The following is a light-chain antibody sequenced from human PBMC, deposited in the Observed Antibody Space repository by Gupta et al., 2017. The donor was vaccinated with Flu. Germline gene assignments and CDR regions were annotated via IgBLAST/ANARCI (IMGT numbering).Light chain of an antibody. CDR3: QQRSNWPRT. CDR2: DAS. V-gene: IGKV3-11*01. CDR1: QSVSSY. J-gene: IGKJ4*01. Sequence: EILLTQFPATLSLSPGERATLSCRASQSVSSYLAWYQQKPGPAPRLLIYDASNRATGIPARFSGSGSGTDFTLTISSLEPEDFAVYYCQQRSNWPRTFGGGTKVEIK.